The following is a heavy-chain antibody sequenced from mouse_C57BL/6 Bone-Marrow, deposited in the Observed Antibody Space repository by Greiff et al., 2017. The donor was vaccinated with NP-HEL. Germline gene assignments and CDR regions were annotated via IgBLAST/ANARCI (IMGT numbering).Heavy chain of an antibody. CDR1: GYTFTSYG. J-gene: IGHJ1*03. CDR3: ARLAITTVVANWYFDV. V-gene: IGHV1-81*01. CDR2: IYPRSGNT. D-gene: IGHD1-1*01. Sequence: VQLVESGAELARPGASVKLSCKASGYTFTSYGISWVKQRTGQGLEWIGEIYPRSGNTYYNEKFKGKATLTADKSSSTAYMELRSLTSEDSAVYFCARLAITTVVANWYFDVWGTGTTVTVSS.